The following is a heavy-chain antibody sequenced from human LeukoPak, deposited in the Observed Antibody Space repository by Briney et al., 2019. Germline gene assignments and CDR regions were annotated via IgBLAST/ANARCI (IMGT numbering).Heavy chain of an antibody. CDR1: GVSVNTYY. D-gene: IGHD4-17*01. V-gene: IGHV4-59*02. CDR2: VYYGGSP. CDR3: TRGARYGLFDD. Sequence: SETLSLTCSVSGVSVNTYYFYWIRQPPGRGLEWIGHVYYGGSPDYSPSLKSRVAMSVDTSKNQFSLELSSVTTADTAVYYCTRGARYGLFDDWGQGTLVNVSS. J-gene: IGHJ4*02.